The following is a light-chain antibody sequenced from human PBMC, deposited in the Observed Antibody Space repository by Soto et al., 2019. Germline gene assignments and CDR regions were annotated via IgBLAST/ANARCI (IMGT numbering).Light chain of an antibody. J-gene: IGKJ4*01. CDR1: QGINIY. Sequence: DIQMTQSPSSLSASVGDRVTITCRAGQGINIYLAWYQQKPGKVPKLLISAASTLQSGVPSRFSGSGSGTDFTLTISSLQPEDVATYYCQEYDGAPLTFGGGTKVEIK. CDR3: QEYDGAPLT. CDR2: AAS. V-gene: IGKV1-27*01.